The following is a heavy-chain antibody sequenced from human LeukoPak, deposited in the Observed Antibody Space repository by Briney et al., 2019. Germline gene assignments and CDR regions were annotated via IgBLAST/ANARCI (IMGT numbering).Heavy chain of an antibody. CDR1: GFTFSSYA. CDR2: ISGSGGST. CDR3: AKVRSSASSLYYYYMDV. J-gene: IGHJ6*03. D-gene: IGHD2-2*01. V-gene: IGHV3-23*01. Sequence: AGGSLRLSCAASGFTFSSYAMSWVRQAPGKGLEWVSAISGSGGSTYYADSVKGRFTISRDNSKNTPYLQMNSLRAEDTAVYYCAKVRSSASSLYYYYMDVWGKGTTVTVSS.